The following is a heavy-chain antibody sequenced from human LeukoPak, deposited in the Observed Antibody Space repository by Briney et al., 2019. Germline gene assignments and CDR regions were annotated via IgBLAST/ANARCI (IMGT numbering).Heavy chain of an antibody. Sequence: GGSLRLSCAASGFTFSSYGMTWVRQAPGKGLEWVSYISSSSSTIYYADSVKGRFTISRDNAKNSLCLQLNSLRAEDTAVYYCARSLVVGATYPYHWGKGTLVTVSS. CDR1: GFTFSSYG. CDR2: ISSSSSTI. J-gene: IGHJ5*02. V-gene: IGHV3-48*01. CDR3: ARSLVVGATYPYH. D-gene: IGHD1-26*01.